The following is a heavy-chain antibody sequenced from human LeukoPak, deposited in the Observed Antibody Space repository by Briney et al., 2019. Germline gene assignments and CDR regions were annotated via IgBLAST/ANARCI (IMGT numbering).Heavy chain of an antibody. CDR1: GGSISSSSYY. D-gene: IGHD1-1*01. Sequence: SETLSLTCTVSGGSISSSSYYWGWIRQPPGKGLEWIGMIYYSGSTYYNPSLKSRVTISVDTSKNQFSLKLISVNAADTAVYYCARHRVLEAEFDYWGQGTLVTVSS. CDR3: ARHRVLEAEFDY. J-gene: IGHJ4*02. CDR2: IYYSGST. V-gene: IGHV4-39*01.